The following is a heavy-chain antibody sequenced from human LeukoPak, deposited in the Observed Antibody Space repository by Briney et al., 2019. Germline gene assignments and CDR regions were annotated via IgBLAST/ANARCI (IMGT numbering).Heavy chain of an antibody. CDR2: IRSKAYGGTT. J-gene: IGHJ3*02. V-gene: IGHV3-49*05. CDR1: GFTFGDDA. CDR3: TTDPTTVVTPGAFDI. D-gene: IGHD4-23*01. Sequence: KAGGSLRLSCTASGFTFGDDAMSWFRQAPGKGLEWVGFIRSKAYGGTTDYAAPVKGRFTISRDDSKNTLYLQMNSLKTEDTAVYYCTTDPTTVVTPGAFDIWGQGTMVTVSS.